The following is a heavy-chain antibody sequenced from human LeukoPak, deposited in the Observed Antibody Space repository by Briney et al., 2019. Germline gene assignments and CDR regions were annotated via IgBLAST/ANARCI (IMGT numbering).Heavy chain of an antibody. CDR1: SGSISGYY. D-gene: IGHD4-17*01. CDR2: IYYSGST. Sequence: SETLSLTCNVSSGSISGYYWTWLRQPPGKGLEWIGFIYYSGSTNYNPSLKSRVTISVDTSRNQFSLKLSSVTAADTAVYYCARNGLRDYGDATTIDYWGQGTLVTVSS. CDR3: ARNGLRDYGDATTIDY. J-gene: IGHJ4*02. V-gene: IGHV4-59*08.